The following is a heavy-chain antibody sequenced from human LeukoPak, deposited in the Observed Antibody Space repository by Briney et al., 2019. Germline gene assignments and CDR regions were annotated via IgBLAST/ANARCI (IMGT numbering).Heavy chain of an antibody. CDR1: GGSISSYY. Sequence: SETLSLTCTVSGGSISSYYWSWIRQPPGKGLEWIGYIYYSGSTNYNPSLKSRVTISVDTSKNQFSLKLSSVTAADTAVYYCARLYCSSTSCYTPFEIWGQGTMVTVSS. CDR2: IYYSGST. J-gene: IGHJ3*02. D-gene: IGHD2-2*02. V-gene: IGHV4-59*01. CDR3: ARLYCSSTSCYTPFEI.